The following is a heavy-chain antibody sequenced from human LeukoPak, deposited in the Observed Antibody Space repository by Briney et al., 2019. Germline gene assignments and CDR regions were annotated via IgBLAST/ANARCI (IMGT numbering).Heavy chain of an antibody. CDR1: GGSISSYY. CDR3: ARRGSSGYYDYFDY. V-gene: IGHV4-59*01. CDR2: IYNSGST. Sequence: SETLSLTCSLSGGSISSYYWSWIRQLPGKGLEWIGNIYNSGSTNYNPSLKSRVTISADTSKSQFSLKLNSVTAADTAVYYCARRGSSGYYDYFDYWGQGTLVTVSS. J-gene: IGHJ4*02. D-gene: IGHD3-22*01.